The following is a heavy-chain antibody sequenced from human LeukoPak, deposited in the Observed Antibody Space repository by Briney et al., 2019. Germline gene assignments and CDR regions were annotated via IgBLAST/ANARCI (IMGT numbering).Heavy chain of an antibody. CDR3: ARVDIVATIDY. J-gene: IGHJ4*02. V-gene: IGHV4-4*07. CDR2: IYTSGST. Sequence: SETLSLTCTVSGGSISSYFWSCIRQPAGKGLEWIGRIYTSGSTNYNPSLKSRVTISVDTSKNQFSLKLSSVTAADTAVYYCARVDIVATIDYWGQGTLVTVSS. CDR1: GGSISSYF. D-gene: IGHD5-12*01.